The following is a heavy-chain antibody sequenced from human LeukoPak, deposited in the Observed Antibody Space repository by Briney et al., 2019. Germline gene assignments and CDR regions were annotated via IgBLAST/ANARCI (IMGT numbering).Heavy chain of an antibody. CDR3: ARVAPSYYYYYGMDV. J-gene: IGHJ6*02. V-gene: IGHV4-59*01. D-gene: IGHD5-12*01. Sequence: SSETLSLTCTVSGVSISSYYWSWIRQPPGKGLEWIGYIYYSGSTNYNPSLKSRVTISVDTSKNQFSLKLSSVTAADTAVYYCARVAPSYYYYYGMDVWGQGTTVTVSS. CDR2: IYYSGST. CDR1: GVSISSYY.